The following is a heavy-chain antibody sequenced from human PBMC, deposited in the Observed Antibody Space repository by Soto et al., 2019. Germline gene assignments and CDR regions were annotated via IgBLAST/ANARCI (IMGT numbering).Heavy chain of an antibody. J-gene: IGHJ4*02. CDR3: ARHTPAISISDH. V-gene: IGHV4-39*01. CDR1: GGSISSSSYY. Sequence: QRQLQESGPGLVKPSKTLSLTCTGSGGSISSSSYYWGWIRQPPGKGLEWIGSIYYSGSTYYNPSLKSRVTISVDTSTNQFSLKLSSVTVADTAVYYCARHTPAISISDHWGQGTLVTVSS. CDR2: IYYSGST. D-gene: IGHD2-15*01.